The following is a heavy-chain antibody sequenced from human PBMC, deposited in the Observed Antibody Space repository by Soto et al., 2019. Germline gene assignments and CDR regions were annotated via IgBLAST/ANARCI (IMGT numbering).Heavy chain of an antibody. CDR3: ARNWATYFDF. V-gene: IGHV3-48*01. CDR2: ISSSSGTI. Sequence: GGSLRLSCEASGFTLRSYSMTWVRQAPGKGLEWVSYISSSSGTIYYADSMKGRFTISRDNAKNSLYLQMNSLRAEDTALYYCARNWATYFDFWGQGTLVTVSS. D-gene: IGHD7-27*01. J-gene: IGHJ4*02. CDR1: GFTLRSYS.